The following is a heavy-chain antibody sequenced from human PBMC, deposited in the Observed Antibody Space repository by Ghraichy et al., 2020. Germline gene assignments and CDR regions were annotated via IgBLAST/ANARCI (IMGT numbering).Heavy chain of an antibody. CDR3: ARLSQTYSSSWGWYYYYYMDV. D-gene: IGHD6-6*01. Sequence: SETLSLTCTVSGGSISSYYWSWIRQPPGKGLEWIGYIYYSGSTNYNPSLKSRVTISVDTSKNQFSLKLSSVTAADTAVYYCARLSQTYSSSWGWYYYYYMDVWGKGTTVTVSS. V-gene: IGHV4-59*01. CDR2: IYYSGST. CDR1: GGSISSYY. J-gene: IGHJ6*03.